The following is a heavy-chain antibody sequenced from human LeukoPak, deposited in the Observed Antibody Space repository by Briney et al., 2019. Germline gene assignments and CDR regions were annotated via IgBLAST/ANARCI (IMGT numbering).Heavy chain of an antibody. Sequence: GGSLRLSCAASGFTLSSYSMNWVRQAPGKGLEWVSVIYSGGSTYYADSVKGRFTISRDNSKNTLYLQMNSLRAEDTAVYYCARDPGLRWTYFDYWGQGTLVTVSS. J-gene: IGHJ4*02. CDR3: ARDPGLRWTYFDY. V-gene: IGHV3-53*01. CDR1: GFTLSSYS. D-gene: IGHD4-23*01. CDR2: IYSGGST.